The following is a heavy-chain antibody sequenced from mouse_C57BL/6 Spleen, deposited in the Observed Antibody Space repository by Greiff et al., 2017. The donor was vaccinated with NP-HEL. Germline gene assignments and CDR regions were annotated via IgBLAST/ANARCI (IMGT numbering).Heavy chain of an antibody. CDR3: ARLWGLKRGKDYFDY. Sequence: VQLKQSGPELVKPGASVKIPCKASGYTFTDYNMDWVKQSHGKSLEWIGDINPNNGGTIYNQKFKGKATLNVDKSSSTAYMELRSLTSEDTAVYYCARLWGLKRGKDYFDYWGQGTTLTVSS. CDR2: INPNNGGT. V-gene: IGHV1-18*01. J-gene: IGHJ2*01. D-gene: IGHD1-3*01. CDR1: GYTFTDYN.